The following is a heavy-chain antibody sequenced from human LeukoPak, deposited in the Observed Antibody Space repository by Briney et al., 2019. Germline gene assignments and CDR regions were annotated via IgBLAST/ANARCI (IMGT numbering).Heavy chain of an antibody. CDR2: FDPEDGET. CDR1: GYTLTELS. Sequence: GASVKVSCKVSGYTLTELSMHWVRQAPGKGLEWMGGFDPEDGETIYAQKFQSRVTMTEDTSTDTAYMELSSLRSEDTAVYYCATAGRLVVAAHFGAFDIWGQGTMVTVSS. J-gene: IGHJ3*02. CDR3: ATAGRLVVAAHFGAFDI. V-gene: IGHV1-24*01. D-gene: IGHD2-15*01.